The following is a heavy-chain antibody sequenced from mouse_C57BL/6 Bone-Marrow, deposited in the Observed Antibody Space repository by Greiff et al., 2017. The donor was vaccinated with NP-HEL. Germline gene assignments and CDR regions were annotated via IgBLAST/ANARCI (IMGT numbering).Heavy chain of an antibody. J-gene: IGHJ1*03. CDR2: IWGDGST. D-gene: IGHD2-1*01. V-gene: IGHV2-3*01. CDR3: AKEDGNYLYWYFDV. CDR1: GFSLTSYG. Sequence: QVQLKESGPGLVAPSQSLSITCTVSGFSLTSYGVSWVRQPPGKGLEWLGVIWGDGSTNYHSALISRLSISKDNSKSQVFLKLNSLQTGDTATYYCAKEDGNYLYWYFDVWGTGTTVTVSS.